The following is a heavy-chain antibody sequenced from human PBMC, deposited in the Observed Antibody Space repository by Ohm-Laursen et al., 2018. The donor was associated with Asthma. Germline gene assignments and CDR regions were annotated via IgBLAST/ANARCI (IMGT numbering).Heavy chain of an antibody. V-gene: IGHV3-9*01. CDR2: ITWNSANI. CDR3: ARVCSSTSCYDSYYYYYGMDV. J-gene: IGHJ6*02. D-gene: IGHD2-2*01. CDR1: GFTFTTFW. Sequence: SSLRLSCTASGFTFTTFWMHWVRQAPGRGLEWVSGITWNSANIGYADSVRGRFTISRDNTKNTLYLQMNSLRAEDTAVYYCARVCSSTSCYDSYYYYYGMDVWGQGTTVTVSS.